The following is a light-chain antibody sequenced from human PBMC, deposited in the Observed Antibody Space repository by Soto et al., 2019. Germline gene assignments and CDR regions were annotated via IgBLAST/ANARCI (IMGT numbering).Light chain of an antibody. V-gene: IGKV3-15*01. J-gene: IGKJ5*01. CDR1: QSVSST. Sequence: EIVMNKSPATLSVSPRERATLSCRASQSVSSTLAWYQQKPGQAPRLLIYGASTRATGIPARFSGSGSGTDFSLSISSLQPEDLATYYAQKYTSALTFGQGTRLEIK. CDR3: QKYTSALT. CDR2: GAS.